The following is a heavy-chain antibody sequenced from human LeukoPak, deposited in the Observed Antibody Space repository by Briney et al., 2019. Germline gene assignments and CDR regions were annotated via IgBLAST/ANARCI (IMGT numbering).Heavy chain of an antibody. Sequence: PGGSLRLSCAASGFTFSTYAMHWFRQAPGKGLEWMAVMSYDGTKIYYADSVKGRFTISRDNSKNTLYLQMNSLRGEDTAVYYCARGYDTSSVITFDIWGQGTMVSVSS. V-gene: IGHV3-30-3*01. CDR1: GFTFSTYA. D-gene: IGHD6-6*01. J-gene: IGHJ3*02. CDR2: MSYDGTKI. CDR3: ARGYDTSSVITFDI.